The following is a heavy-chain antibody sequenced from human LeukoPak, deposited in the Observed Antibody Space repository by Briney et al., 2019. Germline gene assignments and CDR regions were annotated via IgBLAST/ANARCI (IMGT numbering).Heavy chain of an antibody. CDR3: ARWDYDFWRGYPDY. CDR1: GYTFTSYD. CDR2: MNPNSGNT. J-gene: IGHJ4*02. Sequence: ASVKVSCKASGYTFTSYDINWVRQATGQGLEWMGWMNPNSGNTGYAQKFQGRVTITRNTSISTAYMELSSLRSEDTAVYYCARWDYDFWRGYPDYWGQGTLVTVSS. V-gene: IGHV1-8*03. D-gene: IGHD3-3*01.